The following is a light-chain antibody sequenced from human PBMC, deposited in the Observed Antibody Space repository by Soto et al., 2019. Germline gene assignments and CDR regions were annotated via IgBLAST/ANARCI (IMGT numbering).Light chain of an antibody. Sequence: EIVWTRAPDTLSLSPGKTATLSCTTSTSINSNYFAWYQQKPGQAPRLLIYGISTRAADIPARFSGSGSGTDFTLTISSLQSEDFAFYYCQQHSQWPITFGQGTRLEIK. CDR1: TSINSN. V-gene: IGKV3-15*01. CDR3: QQHSQWPIT. CDR2: GIS. J-gene: IGKJ5*01.